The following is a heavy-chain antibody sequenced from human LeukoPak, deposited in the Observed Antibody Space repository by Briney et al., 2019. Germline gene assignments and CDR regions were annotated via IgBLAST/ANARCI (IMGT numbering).Heavy chain of an antibody. D-gene: IGHD2-2*01. CDR2: ISTTGST. CDR1: GGSMNNFF. Sequence: SETLSLTCGVSGGSMNNFFWSWIRQPAGKGLEWIGRISTTGSTKCNPSLKSRVTLLVDTSKNRFSLKLASVIAADTAVYYCARASYCSGTKCHNLTWFGPWGQGTPVTVSS. V-gene: IGHV4-4*07. J-gene: IGHJ5*02. CDR3: ARASYCSGTKCHNLTWFGP.